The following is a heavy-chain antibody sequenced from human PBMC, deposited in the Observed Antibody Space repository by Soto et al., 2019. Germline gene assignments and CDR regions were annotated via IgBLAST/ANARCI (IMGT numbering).Heavy chain of an antibody. CDR1: GFTFRNLA. J-gene: IGHJ4*02. V-gene: IGHV3-30*03. Sequence: QVQVVESGGGVVHPGRSLRLSCVASGFTFRNLAMHWVRQAPGKGLEWVAVIAYDGIRNYYADSVKGRFTISRDNSKNTVSLQMNSLRPADTAFYYCAIGEVAGRVSEANYVDYWGQGTPVTVSS. D-gene: IGHD6-19*01. CDR3: AIGEVAGRVSEANYVDY. CDR2: IAYDGIRN.